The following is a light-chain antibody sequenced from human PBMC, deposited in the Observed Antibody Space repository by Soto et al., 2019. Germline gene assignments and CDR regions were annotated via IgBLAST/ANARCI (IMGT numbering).Light chain of an antibody. J-gene: IGKJ3*01. CDR1: QGISSH. V-gene: IGKV1-9*01. Sequence: IQLTQSPSSLSASVGDRVTITCRASQGISSHLAWYQQKPGKAPKLLIYAASTLQSGVPSRFSGSVSGTDFTLTINTLQPEDFAAYYCLQLKSYPLTFGPGTKVDIK. CDR3: LQLKSYPLT. CDR2: AAS.